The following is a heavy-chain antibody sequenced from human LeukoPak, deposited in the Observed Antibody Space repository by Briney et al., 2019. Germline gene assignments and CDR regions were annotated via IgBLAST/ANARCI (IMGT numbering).Heavy chain of an antibody. Sequence: SSETLFLTCTVSGGSISSYYWSWIRQPPGKGLEWIGYIYYSGSTNYNPSLKSRVTISVDTSKNQFSLKLSSVTAADTAVYYCARGAKLTRWFDPWGQGTLVTVSS. D-gene: IGHD1-14*01. V-gene: IGHV4-59*01. CDR3: ARGAKLTRWFDP. CDR1: GGSISSYY. J-gene: IGHJ5*02. CDR2: IYYSGST.